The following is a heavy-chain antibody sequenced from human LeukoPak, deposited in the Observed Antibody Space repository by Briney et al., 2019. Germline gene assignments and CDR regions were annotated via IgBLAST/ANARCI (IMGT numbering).Heavy chain of an antibody. D-gene: IGHD3-16*01. Sequence: PSETLSLTCIVSGGSISGYYWSWIRQPPGKGLEWIGYIYYSGVTNYNPSLKSRVTISVDTSNNQFSLRLSSVTAADTAVYYCARDLDYFDYWGQGTLVTVSS. CDR2: IYYSGVT. CDR1: GGSISGYY. CDR3: ARDLDYFDY. V-gene: IGHV4-59*01. J-gene: IGHJ4*02.